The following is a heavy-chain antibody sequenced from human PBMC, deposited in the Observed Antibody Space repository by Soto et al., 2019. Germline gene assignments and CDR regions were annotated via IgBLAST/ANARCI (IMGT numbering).Heavy chain of an antibody. J-gene: IGHJ4*02. V-gene: IGHV1-46*01. CDR3: AKVTHRGPRAVAGPLGS. CDR2: FNPSGLST. Sequence: QVHLVQSGAEVKKPGASVNVSCQASGSITNHHMHWVRQAPGQGLEWMGIFNPSGLSTTYAQKFQGRVTITRDTSTSTVYLELSSLTSEDTDVYFCAKVTHRGPRAVAGPLGSWGQGTLGIVSS. CDR1: GSITNHH. D-gene: IGHD6-19*01.